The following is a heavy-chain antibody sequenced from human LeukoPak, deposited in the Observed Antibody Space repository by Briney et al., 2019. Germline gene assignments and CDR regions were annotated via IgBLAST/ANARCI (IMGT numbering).Heavy chain of an antibody. Sequence: ASVKVSCKASGYIFNSYGITWVRQAPGQGLEWMGWISGHNGNTNYAQKLQGRVTMTTDTSTSTAYMELRSLRSDDTAVYYCARGITMVRGSKQQDPPPDYWGQGTLVTVSS. CDR1: GYIFNSYG. CDR3: ARGITMVRGSKQQDPPPDY. CDR2: ISGHNGNT. J-gene: IGHJ4*02. D-gene: IGHD3-10*01. V-gene: IGHV1-18*01.